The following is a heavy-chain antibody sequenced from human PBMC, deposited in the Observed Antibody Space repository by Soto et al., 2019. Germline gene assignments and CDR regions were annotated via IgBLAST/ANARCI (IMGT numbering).Heavy chain of an antibody. CDR2: TYYRSKWYN. J-gene: IGHJ5*02. Sequence: SQTLSLTCAISGDSVSSNSAAWNWIRQSPSRGLEWLGRTYYRSKWYNDYAVSVKSRITINPDTSKNQFSLQLNSVTPEDTAVYYCAREFLRGDYYDSSTFDPWGQGTLVTVSS. CDR1: GDSVSSNSAA. D-gene: IGHD3-22*01. V-gene: IGHV6-1*01. CDR3: AREFLRGDYYDSSTFDP.